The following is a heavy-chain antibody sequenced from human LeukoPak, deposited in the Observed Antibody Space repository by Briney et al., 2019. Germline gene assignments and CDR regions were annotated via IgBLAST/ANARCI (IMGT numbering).Heavy chain of an antibody. CDR1: GYSISSGYY. J-gene: IGHJ4*02. Sequence: SETLSLTCAVSGYSISSGYYWGWIRQPPGKGLEWIGSIYHSGSTYYNPSLKSRVTISVDTSKNQFSLKLSSVTAADTAVYYCARHGNCSGGSCYVYYFDYWGQGTLVTVSS. V-gene: IGHV4-38-2*01. D-gene: IGHD2-15*01. CDR2: IYHSGST. CDR3: ARHGNCSGGSCYVYYFDY.